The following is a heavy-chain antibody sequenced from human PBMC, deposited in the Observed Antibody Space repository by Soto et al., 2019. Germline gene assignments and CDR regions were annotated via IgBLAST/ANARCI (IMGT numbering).Heavy chain of an antibody. Sequence: PRGSLRVSCASSVFTFSIYAMNWVRLAPGKGLEWVSALSPSGDNTYYADSVKGRFTISRDNSKNTLYLQMNSLRAEDTAVYYCAKAGTNSYSDCWGQGTMVTVSS. CDR1: VFTFSIYA. CDR2: LSPSGDNT. CDR3: AKAGTNSYSDC. V-gene: IGHV3-23*01. D-gene: IGHD1-1*01. J-gene: IGHJ4*02.